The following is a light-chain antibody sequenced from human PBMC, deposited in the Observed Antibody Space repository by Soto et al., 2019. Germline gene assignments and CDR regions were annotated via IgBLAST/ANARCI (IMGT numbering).Light chain of an antibody. V-gene: IGLV1-51*01. Sequence: QSVLTQPPSVSAALGQKVTISCSGSSSNIGGNSVSWYQQLPGTAPKLLIYDDNKRPSGIPDRFSGSKSGTSATLGITGFQTGDEADYYCGSWDSSLSAYVFGTGTTVTVL. CDR3: GSWDSSLSAYV. CDR1: SSNIGGNS. J-gene: IGLJ1*01. CDR2: DDN.